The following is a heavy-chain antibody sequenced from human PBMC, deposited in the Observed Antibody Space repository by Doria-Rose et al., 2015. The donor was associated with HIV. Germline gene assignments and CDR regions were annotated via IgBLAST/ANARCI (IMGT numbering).Heavy chain of an antibody. D-gene: IGHD6-13*01. Sequence: QVTLKESGPVLVKPTETLTLTCTVSGVSLSSPGMGVSWIRQPPGKALEWLANIFSDDERSYKTSLTSRLTISRGTSKSQVVLTRTDTDPVDTATYYCARIRSSRWYHKYYFDFWGQGTLVIVSA. V-gene: IGHV2-26*01. CDR1: GVSLSSPGMG. J-gene: IGHJ4*02. CDR2: IFSDDER. CDR3: ARIRSSRWYHKYYFDF.